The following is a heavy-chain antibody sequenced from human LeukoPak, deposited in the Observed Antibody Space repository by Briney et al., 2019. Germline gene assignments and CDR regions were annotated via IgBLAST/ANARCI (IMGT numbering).Heavy chain of an antibody. Sequence: GEPLKISCKGSGHSFTSYWIGWVRKMPGKGLEWMGVIYPGDSDTRYSPSFQGQVTFSVDKSISTAYVQWSSLKASDTAMYHCARGRYSYGPFDYWGQGTLVTVSS. V-gene: IGHV5-51*01. CDR3: ARGRYSYGPFDY. CDR1: GHSFTSYW. CDR2: IYPGDSDT. D-gene: IGHD5-18*01. J-gene: IGHJ4*02.